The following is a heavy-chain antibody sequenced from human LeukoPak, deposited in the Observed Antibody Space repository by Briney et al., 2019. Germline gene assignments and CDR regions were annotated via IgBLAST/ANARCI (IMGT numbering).Heavy chain of an antibody. CDR3: ASTFWSGYHSTGSGAFDI. CDR1: GFTFSSYA. CDR2: ISYDGSNK. J-gene: IGHJ3*02. V-gene: IGHV3-30-3*01. D-gene: IGHD3-3*01. Sequence: GGSLRLSCAASGFTFSSYAMHWVRQAPGKGLEWVAVISYDGSNKYYADSVKGRFTISRDNSKNTLYLQMNSLRAEDTAVYYCASTFWSGYHSTGSGAFDIWGQGTMVTVSS.